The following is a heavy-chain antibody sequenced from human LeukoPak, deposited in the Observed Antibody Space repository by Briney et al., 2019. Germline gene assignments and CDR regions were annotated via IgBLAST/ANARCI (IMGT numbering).Heavy chain of an antibody. CDR1: GFTVSSNE. CDR3: ARVSGSYSYNPDPELDY. CDR2: ISGGST. D-gene: IGHD1-26*01. J-gene: IGHJ4*02. Sequence: GGSLRLSCAASGFTVSSNEMSWVRQAPGKGLEWVSSISGGSTYYADSRKGRFTISRDNAKNTLYLQMNSLRAEDTAVYYCARVSGSYSYNPDPELDYWGQGTLVTVSS. V-gene: IGHV3-38-3*01.